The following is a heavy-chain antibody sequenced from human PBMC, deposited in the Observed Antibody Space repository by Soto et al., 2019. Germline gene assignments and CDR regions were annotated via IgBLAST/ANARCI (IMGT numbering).Heavy chain of an antibody. V-gene: IGHV3-33*01. Sequence: GGSLRLSCAASGFTFSSYGMHWVRQAPGKGLEWVAVIWYDGSNKYYADSVKGRFTISRDNSKNTLYLQMNSLRVEDTAMYYCARDYYCYGMDVWGQGTTVTVSS. CDR3: ARDYYCYGMDV. CDR2: IWYDGSNK. CDR1: GFTFSSYG. J-gene: IGHJ6*02.